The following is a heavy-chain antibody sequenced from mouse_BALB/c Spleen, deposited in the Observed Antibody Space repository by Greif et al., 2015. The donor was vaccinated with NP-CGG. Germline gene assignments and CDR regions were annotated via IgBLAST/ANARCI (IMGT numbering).Heavy chain of an antibody. Sequence: LQESGPGLVAPSQSLSITCTVSGFSLTSYGVHWVRQPPGKGLEWLGVIWAGGSTNYNSALMSRLSISKDNSKSXVFLKMNSLQTDDTAMYYCARDYYGSRGIDYWGQGTTLTVSS. D-gene: IGHD1-1*01. CDR2: IWAGGST. CDR1: GFSLTSYG. CDR3: ARDYYGSRGIDY. V-gene: IGHV2-9*02. J-gene: IGHJ2*01.